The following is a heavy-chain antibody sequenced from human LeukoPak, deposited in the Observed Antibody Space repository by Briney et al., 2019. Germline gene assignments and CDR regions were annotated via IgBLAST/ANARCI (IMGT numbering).Heavy chain of an antibody. CDR1: GFIFGSYS. CDR2: ISSSSSYI. CDR3: ARVKFQEKYFDY. J-gene: IGHJ4*02. V-gene: IGHV3-21*01. Sequence: GGSLRLSCAASGFIFGSYSMNWVCQAPGKGLEWVSSISSSSSYIYYADSVKGRFTISRDNAKNSLYLQVNSLRAEDTAVYYCARVKFQEKYFDYWGQGTLVTVST.